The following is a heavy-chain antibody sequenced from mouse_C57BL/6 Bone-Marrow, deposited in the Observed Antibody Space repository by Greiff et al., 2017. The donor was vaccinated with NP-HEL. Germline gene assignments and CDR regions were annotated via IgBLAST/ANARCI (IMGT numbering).Heavy chain of an antibody. D-gene: IGHD2-2*01. J-gene: IGHJ2*01. V-gene: IGHV1-26*01. CDR3: ARDLLWLRGRDY. CDR1: GYTFTDYY. CDR2: INPNNGGT. Sequence: EVQLQQSGPELVKPGASVKISCKASGYTFTDYYMNWVKQSHGKSLEWIGDINPNNGGTSYNQKFKGKATLTVDKSSSTAYMELRSLTSEDSAVYYCARDLLWLRGRDYWGQGTTLTVSS.